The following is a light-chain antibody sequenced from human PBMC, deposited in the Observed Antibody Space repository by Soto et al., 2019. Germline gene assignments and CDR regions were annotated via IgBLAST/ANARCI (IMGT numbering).Light chain of an antibody. Sequence: QSVLTQPPSVSGAPGQRVTISCTGSSSNIGAGHDVHWYQQLPGTAPKLLIYGNGNRPSGVPDRFSGSKSGTSASLAIAGLQADDEADYYRQSYDSSLSGSEVFGTGTKVTVL. CDR1: SSNIGAGHD. V-gene: IGLV1-40*01. CDR3: QSYDSSLSGSEV. J-gene: IGLJ1*01. CDR2: GNG.